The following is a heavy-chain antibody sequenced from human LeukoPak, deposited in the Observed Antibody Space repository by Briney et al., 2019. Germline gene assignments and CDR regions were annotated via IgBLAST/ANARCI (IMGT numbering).Heavy chain of an antibody. J-gene: IGHJ6*03. V-gene: IGHV7-4-1*02. CDR3: ARKGAGYYYYYYMDV. Sequence: GASVSVSCTASGYTFTSYATNCGRESPGRRLERMGWINTNTGNPTYAQGFTGRFVFSLDTSVSTAYLQISSLKADDTAVYYCARKGAGYYYYYYMDVWGKGTTVTVSS. CDR1: GYTFTSYA. D-gene: IGHD4/OR15-4a*01. CDR2: INTNTGNP.